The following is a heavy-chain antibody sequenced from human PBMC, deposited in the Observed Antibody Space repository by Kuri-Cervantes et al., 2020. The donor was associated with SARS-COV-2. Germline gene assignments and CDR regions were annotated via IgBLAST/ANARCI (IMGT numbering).Heavy chain of an antibody. CDR2: ISSSSGSM. Sequence: GGSLRLSCAASGFSSINYNMTWVRQAPGRGLEWVSFISSSSGSMSYADSVRGRFTISRDNAKNSLYLQMNNLRAEDTAMYYCVQADYVDVDWGQGTLVTVSS. CDR3: VQADYVDVD. CDR1: GFSSINYN. J-gene: IGHJ4*02. D-gene: IGHD4-17*01. V-gene: IGHV3-21*05.